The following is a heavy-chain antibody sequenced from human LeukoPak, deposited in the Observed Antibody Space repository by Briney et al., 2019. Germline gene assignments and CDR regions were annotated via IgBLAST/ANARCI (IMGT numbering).Heavy chain of an antibody. J-gene: IGHJ4*02. V-gene: IGHV3-74*01. CDR3: ASPSLVVPAGTGFHFDY. D-gene: IGHD2-2*01. CDR2: INTDGSST. Sequence: HPGGSLRLSCAASGFTFRTYWMHWVRQAPGKGLVWVSRINTDGSSTSYADSVKGRFTISRDNAKNTLYLQMNSLRAEDTAVYYCASPSLVVPAGTGFHFDYWGQGTLVIVSS. CDR1: GFTFRTYW.